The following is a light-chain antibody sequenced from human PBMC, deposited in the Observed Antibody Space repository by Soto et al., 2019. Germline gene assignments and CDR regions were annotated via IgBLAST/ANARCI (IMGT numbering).Light chain of an antibody. CDR1: QSISNW. CDR2: HAS. V-gene: IGKV1-5*01. CDR3: QQYSSYS. Sequence: DIQMTQSPSTLSASVGERVTITSRASQSISNWLAWYQKKPGTAPKVLIYHASTLQSAVPSKFSGSGSGTECTLTISSMQPDYFATYYCQQYSSYSFSQGTKVDNK. J-gene: IGKJ1*01.